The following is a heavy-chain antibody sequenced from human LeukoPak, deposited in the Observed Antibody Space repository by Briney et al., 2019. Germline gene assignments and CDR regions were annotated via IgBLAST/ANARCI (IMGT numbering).Heavy chain of an antibody. V-gene: IGHV3-23*01. J-gene: IGHJ4*02. CDR2: ISGSGGST. CDR3: AKLLTGSGMFDY. D-gene: IGHD3-9*01. Sequence: LGGSLILSCAASGFPFSSYAMSWVRQAPGKGLEWVSAISGSGGSTYYADSVQGRFTISRDNSKNTLYLQMNSLRAEDTAVYYCAKLLTGSGMFDYWGQGTLVTVSS. CDR1: GFPFSSYA.